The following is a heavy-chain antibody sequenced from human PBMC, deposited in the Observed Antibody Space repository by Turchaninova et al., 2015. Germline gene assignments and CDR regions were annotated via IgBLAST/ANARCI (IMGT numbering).Heavy chain of an antibody. Sequence: QIQLVESGAEVKKHGATVKVSCRASGYTFTIYYIHGGRRAPGQGLEWIGLIHPNGGDTTFAHKFQGRVAMNRDPSTSTVYMELNSLTSEDTAVYFCARVRDDSGYYYVSFDSWGQGSLVTVSS. V-gene: IGHV1-46*01. D-gene: IGHD3-22*01. J-gene: IGHJ4*02. CDR1: GYTFTIYY. CDR2: IHPNGGDT. CDR3: ARVRDDSGYYYVSFDS.